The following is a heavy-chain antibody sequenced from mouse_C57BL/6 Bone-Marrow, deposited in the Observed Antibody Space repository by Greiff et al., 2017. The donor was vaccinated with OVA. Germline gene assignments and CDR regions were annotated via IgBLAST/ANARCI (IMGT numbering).Heavy chain of an antibody. CDR2: IHPNSGST. V-gene: IGHV1-64*01. CDR3: ARWGGYYGAY. Sequence: VQLQQPGAELVKPGASVKLSCKASGYTFTSYWMHWVKQRPGQGLEWIGMIHPNSGSTNYNEKFKSKATLTIDKSSSTAYMQLSSLTSEDSAVYYCARWGGYYGAYWGQGTLVTVSA. D-gene: IGHD1-1*01. CDR1: GYTFTSYW. J-gene: IGHJ3*01.